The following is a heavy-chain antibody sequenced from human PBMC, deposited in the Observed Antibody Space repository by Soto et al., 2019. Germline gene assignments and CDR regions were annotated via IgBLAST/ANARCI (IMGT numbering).Heavy chain of an antibody. V-gene: IGHV1-18*04. D-gene: IGHD2-2*02. Sequence: ASVKVSCKASGYTFTSYGISWVRQAPGQGLEWMGWISAYNGNTNYAQKLQGRVTMTTDTSTSTAYMELRSLRSDDTAVYYCARGEGVPAAIEVGGWFDPWGQGTLVTVSS. CDR1: GYTFTSYG. J-gene: IGHJ5*02. CDR3: ARGEGVPAAIEVGGWFDP. CDR2: ISAYNGNT.